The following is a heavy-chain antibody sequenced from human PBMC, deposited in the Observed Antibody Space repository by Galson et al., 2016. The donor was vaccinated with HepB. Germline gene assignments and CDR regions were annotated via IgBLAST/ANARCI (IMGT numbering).Heavy chain of an antibody. CDR3: AKSSRGYCVGGSCQWFYFDS. J-gene: IGHJ4*01. D-gene: IGHD2-15*01. V-gene: IGHV3-23*01. CDR1: GFTFKNYA. CDR2: VSGSGDNT. Sequence: SLRLSCAASGFTFKNYAMNWVRQAPGKGLEWVSVVSGSGDNTYYADSVKGRLTISRDNSNNTLFLQMNSLRVEDTAVYYCAKSSRGYCVGGSCQWFYFDSWGHGTLVTVSS.